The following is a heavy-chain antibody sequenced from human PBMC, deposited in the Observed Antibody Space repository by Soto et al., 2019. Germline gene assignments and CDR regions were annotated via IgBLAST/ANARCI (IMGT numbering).Heavy chain of an antibody. D-gene: IGHD3-9*01. CDR1: GGSISSGGYS. V-gene: IGHV4-30-2*01. J-gene: IGHJ5*02. Sequence: QLQLQESGSGLVKPSQTLSLTCAVSGGSISSGGYSWSWIRQPPGKGLEWIGYIYHSGSTYYNPSLKSXXTXTXXRSKHQFSLKLSSVPAADTAVYYCARELYDTWFDPWGQGTLVTVSS. CDR3: ARELYDTWFDP. CDR2: IYHSGST.